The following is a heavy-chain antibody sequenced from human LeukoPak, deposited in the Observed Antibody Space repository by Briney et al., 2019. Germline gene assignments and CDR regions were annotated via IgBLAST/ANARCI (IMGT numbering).Heavy chain of an antibody. CDR2: TYYRSKWYN. CDR1: GDSVSSNSAA. Sequence: SQTLSLTCAISGDSVSSNSAAWNWIRQSPSRGLEWLGRTYYRSKWYNDYAVSVKSRITINPDTSKNQFSLQLNSVTPEDTAVYYCAREPLVNRNHTQTMDVWGKGTTVTVSS. V-gene: IGHV6-1*01. D-gene: IGHD1-14*01. CDR3: AREPLVNRNHTQTMDV. J-gene: IGHJ6*03.